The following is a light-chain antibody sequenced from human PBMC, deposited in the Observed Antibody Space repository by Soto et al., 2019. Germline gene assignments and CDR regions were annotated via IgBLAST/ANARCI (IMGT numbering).Light chain of an antibody. CDR2: AAS. Sequence: EMVLTQSPDTLSLSPGERATLSCRASRSFASSYLGWYQQKPGQAPRLLIYAASSLATGIPDRFSGSGSGTDFTLTINRLEPEDSAVYYCQQYGASPPYTFGQGTKLEI. J-gene: IGKJ2*01. V-gene: IGKV3-20*01. CDR1: RSFASSY. CDR3: QQYGASPPYT.